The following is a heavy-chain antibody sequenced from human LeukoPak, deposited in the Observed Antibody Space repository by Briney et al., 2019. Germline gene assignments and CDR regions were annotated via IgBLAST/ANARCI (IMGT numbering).Heavy chain of an antibody. V-gene: IGHV3-74*01. J-gene: IGHJ4*02. CDR1: GFTYSSYL. CDR2: INTDGSTT. D-gene: IGHD4/OR15-4a*01. CDR3: ARDLDYKLDY. Sequence: GGSLRLSCAASGFTYSSYLMHWVRQAPGKGLVWASRINTDGSTTNYADSVKGRFTISRDNAKNTLYLQMNSLRVEDTAVYYCARDLDYKLDYWGQGTLVTVSS.